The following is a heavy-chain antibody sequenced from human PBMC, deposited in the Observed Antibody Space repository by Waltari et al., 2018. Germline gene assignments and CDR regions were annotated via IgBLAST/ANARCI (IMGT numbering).Heavy chain of an antibody. D-gene: IGHD3-10*01. CDR3: AREGLWFGEFSGSWFDP. CDR2: IYTSGST. CDR1: GGSISSGSYY. V-gene: IGHV4-61*02. J-gene: IGHJ5*02. Sequence: QVQLQESGPGLVKPSQTLSLTCTVSGGSISSGSYYWSWIRQPAGKGLEWIGRIYTSGSTNYNPSLKSRVTISVDTSKNQFALKLSSVTAADTAVYYCAREGLWFGEFSGSWFDPWGQGTLVTVSS.